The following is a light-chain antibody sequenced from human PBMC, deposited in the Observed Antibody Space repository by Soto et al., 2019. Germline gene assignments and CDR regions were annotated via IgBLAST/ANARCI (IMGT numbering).Light chain of an antibody. J-gene: IGKJ4*01. CDR1: QNIRNL. CDR3: QKYNSAPLT. V-gene: IGKV1-5*01. CDR2: DAS. Sequence: DIQLTQSPSTLSAAVGDSVTITCRASQNIRNLLAWYQQKPGKAPKPLIYDASTLKTGVPSRFSGSGSGSDFTLTISSLQPEDVATYYCQKYNSAPLTFGGGTKVDIK.